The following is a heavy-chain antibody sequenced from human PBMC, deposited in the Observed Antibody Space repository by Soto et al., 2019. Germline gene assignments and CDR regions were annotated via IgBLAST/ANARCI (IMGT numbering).Heavy chain of an antibody. V-gene: IGHV3-15*01. CDR3: AAYVGYDAGNYWNT. J-gene: IGHJ1*01. Sequence: ESGGGLVKPGGSLRLSCAASGFTFSDTWINWVRQSPGKGLEWIGRIKSRTHGGTSDYAAPVKGRCFISRDDSKDTVSMQLNSLKTEDSAVYYCAAYVGYDAGNYWNTWGRGTLVTVSS. D-gene: IGHD3-10*01. CDR1: GFTFSDTW. CDR2: IKSRTHGGTS.